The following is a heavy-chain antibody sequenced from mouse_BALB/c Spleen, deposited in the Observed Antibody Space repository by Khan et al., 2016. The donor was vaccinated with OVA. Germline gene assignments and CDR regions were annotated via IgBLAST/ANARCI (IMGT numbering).Heavy chain of an antibody. J-gene: IGHJ3*01. Sequence: EVQLQQSGPELVKPGASMKMSCKASGYSFTGYTMNWVKQSRVKNLEWIGLINPYNGGTAYNLKFGGKATLNVDKSSNTAYLEILSLTTEDSAVYYCVSSASCGDYVEAWFAYWGQGTLVTVSA. CDR2: INPYNGGT. V-gene: IGHV1-26*01. D-gene: IGHD2-13*01. CDR1: GYSFTGYT. CDR3: VSSASCGDYVEAWFAY.